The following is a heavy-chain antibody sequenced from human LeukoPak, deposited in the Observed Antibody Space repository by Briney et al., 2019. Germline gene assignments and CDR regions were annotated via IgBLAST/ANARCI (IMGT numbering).Heavy chain of an antibody. CDR3: ARDQGTWWFDP. J-gene: IGHJ5*02. D-gene: IGHD3-10*01. V-gene: IGHV4-59*01. CDR1: GGSISSYY. CDR2: ISDSGST. Sequence: SETLSLSCTVSGGSISSYYWSWIRQPPGKGLEWIGYISDSGSTSYNPSLKSRVTISVDSSKNQFSLKLTSVTAADTAVYYCARDQGTWWFDPWGREPWSPSPQ.